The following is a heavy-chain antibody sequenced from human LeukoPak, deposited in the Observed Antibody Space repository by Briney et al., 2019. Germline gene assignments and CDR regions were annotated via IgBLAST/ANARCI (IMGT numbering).Heavy chain of an antibody. J-gene: IGHJ4*02. V-gene: IGHV4-31*03. CDR1: GGSISSGGYY. Sequence: SETLSLTCTVSGGSISSGGYYWSWIRQHPGKGLEWIGYIYYSGSTYYNPSLKSRVTISVDTSKNQFSLKLSSVTAADTAVYYCARGAGRGYYYDSSGYYCDYWGQGTLVTVSS. CDR2: IYYSGST. D-gene: IGHD3-22*01. CDR3: ARGAGRGYYYDSSGYYCDY.